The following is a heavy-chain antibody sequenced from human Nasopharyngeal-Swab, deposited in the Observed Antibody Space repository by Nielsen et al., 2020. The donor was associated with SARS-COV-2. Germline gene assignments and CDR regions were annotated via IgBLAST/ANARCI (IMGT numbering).Heavy chain of an antibody. CDR2: ISHDGSNT. Sequence: GESLKISCAASGFTFSTYGMHWVRQAPGKGLEWVAVISHDGSNTYYADSVKGRFTISRDNSKNTLYLQMNSLRAEDTAVYYCEKDGGGGVQSIAAAGTHFDYWGQGTLVTVSS. V-gene: IGHV3-30*18. CDR3: EKDGGGGVQSIAAAGTHFDY. D-gene: IGHD6-13*01. CDR1: GFTFSTYG. J-gene: IGHJ4*02.